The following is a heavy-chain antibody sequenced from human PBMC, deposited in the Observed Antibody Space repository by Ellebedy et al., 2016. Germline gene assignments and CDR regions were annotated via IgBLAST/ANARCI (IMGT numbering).Heavy chain of an antibody. D-gene: IGHD4/OR15-4a*01. J-gene: IGHJ4*02. Sequence: GGSLRLSCAASGFNFNDYAMHWVRQVPGKGLEWVAGISWNSGNIAYADSVKGRFTISRDNAKRCLYLQMDSLGPEDTAVYYCSRDTQAADYAEYDAFDHWGQGTLVTVSS. CDR1: GFNFNDYA. CDR2: ISWNSGNI. V-gene: IGHV3-9*01. CDR3: SRDTQAADYAEYDAFDH.